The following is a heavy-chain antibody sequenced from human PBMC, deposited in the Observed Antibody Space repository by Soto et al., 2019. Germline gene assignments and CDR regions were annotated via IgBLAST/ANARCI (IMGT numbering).Heavy chain of an antibody. V-gene: IGHV4-30-2*01. Sequence: QLQLQESGSGLVKPSQTLSLTCAVSGGSISSGGYSWSWIRQPPGKGLEWIGYIYHSGSTYYNPSLKSRVTISVDRSKNQVSLKLSSVTAADTAVYYCARGHARGYSYGWFDPWGQGTLVTVSS. CDR1: GGSISSGGYS. D-gene: IGHD5-18*01. CDR3: ARGHARGYSYGWFDP. J-gene: IGHJ5*02. CDR2: IYHSGST.